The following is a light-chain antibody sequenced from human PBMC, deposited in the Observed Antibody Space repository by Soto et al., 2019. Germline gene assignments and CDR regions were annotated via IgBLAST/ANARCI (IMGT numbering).Light chain of an antibody. CDR1: SSDIGGYNY. CDR3: SSYAGSNNFVV. Sequence: QSALTQPPSASGSPGQSVTISCTGTSSDIGGYNYVSWYQQHPGKAPKLMIYEASKRPSGVPDRFSGSKSGNTASLTVSGLQADDEAAYYCSSYAGSNNFVVFGGGTKVTVL. V-gene: IGLV2-8*01. J-gene: IGLJ3*02. CDR2: EAS.